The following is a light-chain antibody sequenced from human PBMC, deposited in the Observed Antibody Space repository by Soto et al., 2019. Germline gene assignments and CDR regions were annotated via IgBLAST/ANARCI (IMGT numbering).Light chain of an antibody. CDR2: GAS. CDR3: QQFGSSPGFT. J-gene: IGKJ3*01. Sequence: EIVLTQSPGTLSLSPGERATLSCRASQSINSRYLAWYQQKPGQAPRLLIYGASSRATGIPDRFSGSGSGTDFTFTISTLEPEDFAVYYCQQFGSSPGFTFGPGTKVDIK. CDR1: QSINSRY. V-gene: IGKV3-20*01.